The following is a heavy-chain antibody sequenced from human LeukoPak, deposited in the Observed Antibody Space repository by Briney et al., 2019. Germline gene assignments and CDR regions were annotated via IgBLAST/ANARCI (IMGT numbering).Heavy chain of an antibody. J-gene: IGHJ4*02. CDR1: GFTFSRYW. Sequence: GGSLRLSCAASGFTFSRYWMSWVRQAPGKGLEWVANINQDGSAGYHVDSVRARFTISRDNVRNSLFLQMDSLRAEDTAVYYCATMGLEPLPYYFDYWGQGTLVTVSS. V-gene: IGHV3-7*01. CDR3: ATMGLEPLPYYFDY. D-gene: IGHD1-1*01. CDR2: INQDGSAG.